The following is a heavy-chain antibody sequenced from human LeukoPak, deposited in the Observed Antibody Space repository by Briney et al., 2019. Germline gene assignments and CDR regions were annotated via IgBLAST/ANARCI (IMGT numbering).Heavy chain of an antibody. V-gene: IGHV3-48*02. D-gene: IGHD5-12*01. Sequence: GGSLRLSCAASGFTFSTYSMNWVRQAPGKGLEWISYISSSGSPIYYADSVKGRFTISRDNAKNSLYLQMNSLRDEDTAMYYCARVRSDRGYTGYDYSWGQGTLVTVSS. CDR3: ARVRSDRGYTGYDYS. CDR1: GFTFSTYS. J-gene: IGHJ5*02. CDR2: ISSSGSPI.